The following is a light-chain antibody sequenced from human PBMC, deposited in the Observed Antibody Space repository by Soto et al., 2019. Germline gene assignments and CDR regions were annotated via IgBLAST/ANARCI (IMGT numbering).Light chain of an antibody. J-gene: IGKJ5*01. CDR3: MQSLPDVT. V-gene: IGKV2-28*01. CDR2: LGS. CDR1: QSLLYTNGYNY. Sequence: IVMIQSPLSLPVTPGEAASISCRPSQSLLYTNGYNYLDWYLQKPGQSPQLLIYLGSNRAPGVPGRFSGSGSGTDFKLKISRVEAEDVGVYYWMQSLPDVTFGQGKRLEIQ.